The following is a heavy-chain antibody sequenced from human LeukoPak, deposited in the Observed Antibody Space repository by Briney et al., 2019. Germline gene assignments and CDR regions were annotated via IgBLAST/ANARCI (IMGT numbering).Heavy chain of an antibody. V-gene: IGHV1-18*01. J-gene: IGHJ6*03. CDR2: ISAYSGNT. Sequence: ASVKVSCKASGYTFTSYGISWVRQAPGQGLEWMGWISAYSGNTNYAQKLQGRVTMTTDTSTSTAYMELRSLRSDDTAVYYCARGSMDYDFWSGYYTDYYYYMDVWGKGTTVTVSS. CDR3: ARGSMDYDFWSGYYTDYYYYMDV. D-gene: IGHD3-3*01. CDR1: GYTFTSYG.